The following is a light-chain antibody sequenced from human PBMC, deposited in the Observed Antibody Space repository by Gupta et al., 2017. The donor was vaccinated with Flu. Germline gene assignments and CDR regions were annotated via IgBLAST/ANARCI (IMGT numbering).Light chain of an antibody. CDR3: WPYNNWPPCT. J-gene: IGKJ4*01. CDR1: QSVSSN. Sequence: EIVMTQSPATLSVSPGERATLSCRASQSVSSNLALYQQKPGQDHRLLIYGESTRANGIPARFSGSGSGTEFTLTISSLQSEDFAVYYCWPYNNWPPCTFGGGTKVEIK. V-gene: IGKV3-15*01. CDR2: GES.